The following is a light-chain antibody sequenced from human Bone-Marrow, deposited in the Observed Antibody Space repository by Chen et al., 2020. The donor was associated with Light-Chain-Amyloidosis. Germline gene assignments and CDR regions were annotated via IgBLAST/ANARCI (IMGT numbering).Light chain of an antibody. CDR1: NIGSTS. J-gene: IGLJ3*02. Sequence: SYVLTQPSSVSVAPGQTATIACGGNNIGSTSVPWYQQTPGQAPLLVVYDDSDRPSGILERLSGSNSGNTATLTISRVEAGDEADDYCQVCDRSSGRPVFGGGTKLTVL. CDR3: QVCDRSSGRPV. V-gene: IGLV3-21*02. CDR2: DDS.